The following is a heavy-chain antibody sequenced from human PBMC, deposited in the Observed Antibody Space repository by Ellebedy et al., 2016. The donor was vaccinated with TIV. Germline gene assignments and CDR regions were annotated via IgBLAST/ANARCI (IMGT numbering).Heavy chain of an antibody. CDR2: IYYTGST. CDR1: GGSLSRYF. CDR3: ARERQSYDF. J-gene: IGHJ4*02. Sequence: MPSETLSLTCDVHGGSLSRYFWTWIRQPPGKGLEWIGTIYYTGSTYYNPSLQSRVTISMDTSKNQFSLRLTSVTAADTAVYYCARERQSYDFWGQGTLVTVSS. V-gene: IGHV4-59*12.